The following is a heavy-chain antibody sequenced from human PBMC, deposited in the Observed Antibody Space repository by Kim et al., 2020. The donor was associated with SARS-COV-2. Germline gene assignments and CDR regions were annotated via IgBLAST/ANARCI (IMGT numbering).Heavy chain of an antibody. CDR1: GGTFSGY. J-gene: IGHJ5*02. CDR3: ATHCSSNTCYFAWLDP. Sequence: SETLSLTCAVYGGTFSGYWAWIRQPPGKGLEWIVEIHHGGTTKYNPYPKSRATISVDTSKRQVSLRLSSVTAEDTAVYYCATHCSSNTCYFAWLDPWGQGTLVTVSS. CDR2: IHHGGTT. V-gene: IGHV4-34*08. D-gene: IGHD2-2*01.